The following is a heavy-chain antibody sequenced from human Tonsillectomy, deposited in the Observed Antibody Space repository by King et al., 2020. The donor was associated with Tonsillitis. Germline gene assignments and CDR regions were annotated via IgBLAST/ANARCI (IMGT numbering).Heavy chain of an antibody. CDR1: GSTFRNYW. CDR3: AGGEIIDYVFGFDI. J-gene: IGHJ3*02. CDR2: IKEDGSET. V-gene: IGHV3-7*01. D-gene: IGHD4-17*01. Sequence: VQLVESGGGLVQPGGSLRLSCAASGSTFRNYWMSWVRQAPGKGLEWVANIKEDGSETFYVDSVKGRFSVSRDNAKNSLSLEMNRLRAEDTALYYCAGGEIIDYVFGFDIWGQGTSVTVSS.